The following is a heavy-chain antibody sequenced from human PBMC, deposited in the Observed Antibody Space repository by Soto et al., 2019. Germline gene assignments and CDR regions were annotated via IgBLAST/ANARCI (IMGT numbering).Heavy chain of an antibody. J-gene: IGHJ4*02. CDR2: IYYSGST. CDR1: GGSVSSGSYY. CDR3: AREPLPYSSGWEYFDY. D-gene: IGHD6-19*01. V-gene: IGHV4-61*01. Sequence: PSETLSLTCTVSGGSVSSGSYYWSWIRQPPGKGLEWIGYIYYSGSTNHNPSLKSRVTISVDTSKNQFSLKLSSVTAADTAVYYCAREPLPYSSGWEYFDYWGQGTLVTVSS.